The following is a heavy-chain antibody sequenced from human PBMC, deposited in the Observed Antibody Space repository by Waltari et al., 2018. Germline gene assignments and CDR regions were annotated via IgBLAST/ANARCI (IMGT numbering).Heavy chain of an antibody. D-gene: IGHD6-13*01. V-gene: IGHV4-38-2*01. Sequence: QVQLQESGPGLVKPSETLSLTCAVSGYSISSGYYWGWIRQPPGKGLEVIGNIYRGRSTHYTPSLSSRVTISVDTSNNQFSLKLSSVTAADTAVYYCARRAAITAAGPTYYMDVWGKGTTVTVSS. CDR2: IYRGRST. J-gene: IGHJ6*03. CDR1: GYSISSGYY. CDR3: ARRAAITAAGPTYYMDV.